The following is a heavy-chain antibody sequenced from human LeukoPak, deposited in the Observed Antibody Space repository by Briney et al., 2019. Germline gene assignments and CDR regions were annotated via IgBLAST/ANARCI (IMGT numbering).Heavy chain of an antibody. V-gene: IGHV3-30-3*01. J-gene: IGHJ4*02. D-gene: IGHD3-22*01. CDR2: ISYDGSNK. Sequence: GGSLRLSCAASGFTFSSYAMHWVRQAPGKGLEWVAVISYDGSNKYYADSVKGRFTISRDNSKNTLYLQMNSLRAEDTAVYYCARGGLGYYYDSSDYWGQGTLVTVSS. CDR3: ARGGLGYYYDSSDY. CDR1: GFTFSSYA.